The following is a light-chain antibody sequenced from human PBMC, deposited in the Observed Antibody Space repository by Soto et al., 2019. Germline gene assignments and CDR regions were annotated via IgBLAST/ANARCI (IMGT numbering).Light chain of an antibody. J-gene: IGKJ1*01. CDR3: QQYGGSPRT. CDR1: QSVSNNY. Sequence: EIVLTQSPGTLSLSPGERATLSCRASQSVSNNYLAWYQQRRGLAPRLLAYGASNRATGIPDRFSGSGSGTDFTLTISRLEPEDFAVYYCQQYGGSPRTFGQGTKVDNK. CDR2: GAS. V-gene: IGKV3-20*01.